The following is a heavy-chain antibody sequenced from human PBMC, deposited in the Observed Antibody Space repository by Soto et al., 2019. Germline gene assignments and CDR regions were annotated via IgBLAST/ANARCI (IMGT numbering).Heavy chain of an antibody. V-gene: IGHV3-23*01. D-gene: IGHD2-2*01. Sequence: EVQLLESGGGLVQPAGSLRLSCAASGFTFSSYAMTWVRQAPGKGLEWVSAISGSGGSTYYADYVKGRFTISRDNSKDTLYLQMSSLRDEDTGVYYCEKGWGSSTSCLDYWGQGTLVTVSS. J-gene: IGHJ4*02. CDR3: EKGWGSSTSCLDY. CDR1: GFTFSSYA. CDR2: ISGSGGST.